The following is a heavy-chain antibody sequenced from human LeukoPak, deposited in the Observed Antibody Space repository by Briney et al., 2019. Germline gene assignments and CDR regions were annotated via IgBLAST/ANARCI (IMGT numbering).Heavy chain of an antibody. Sequence: GGSQRYSCAASGFSFSTYWMSWVRQAPGKGLEWVASIKKDRSEEYFVDSVKGRFTISRDNAKNSLYLQMNSLRVEGTAVYYCARGAAVSAVYYYYYMDVWSKGWTATVSS. CDR2: IKKDRSEE. CDR1: GFSFSTYW. J-gene: IGHJ6*03. V-gene: IGHV3-7*01. D-gene: IGHD4-11*01. CDR3: ARGAAVSAVYYYYYMDV.